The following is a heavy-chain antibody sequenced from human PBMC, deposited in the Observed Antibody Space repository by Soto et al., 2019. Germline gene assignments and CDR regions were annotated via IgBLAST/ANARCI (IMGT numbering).Heavy chain of an antibody. CDR2: IYYSGST. Sequence: KPSETLSLTCTVSGGSVSSGSYYWTWIRQPPGKGLEWIGYIYYSGSTDYNPSLKSRVTISVDTSKNQFSLKLSSVTAADTAVYYCAVGRWLHWAFDYWGQGTLVTVSS. J-gene: IGHJ4*02. D-gene: IGHD5-12*01. CDR1: GGSVSSGSYY. CDR3: AVGRWLHWAFDY. V-gene: IGHV4-61*01.